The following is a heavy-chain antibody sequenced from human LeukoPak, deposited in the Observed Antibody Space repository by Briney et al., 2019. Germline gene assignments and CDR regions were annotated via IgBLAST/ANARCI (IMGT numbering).Heavy chain of an antibody. CDR3: ARDTNGYAD. Sequence: GGSLRLSCAASGFTFRTYWMSWLRQAPGKGLEWVANIKEDGRAEYYVDSVKGRFSNSRDNAKNSLYLQMNSLRAEDTAVYYCARDTNGYADWGQGTLVTVSS. V-gene: IGHV3-7*01. CDR1: GFTFRTYW. CDR2: IKEDGRAE. D-gene: IGHD2-2*01. J-gene: IGHJ4*02.